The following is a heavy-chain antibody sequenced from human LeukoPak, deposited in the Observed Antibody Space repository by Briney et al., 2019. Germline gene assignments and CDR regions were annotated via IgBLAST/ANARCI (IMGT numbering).Heavy chain of an antibody. CDR2: ISAYSGNT. Sequence: ASVKVSCKASGYTFTSYGISWVRQAPGQGLEWMGWISAYSGNTDYSQKLQGRVTMTTDTSTSTAYMELTSLRSDDTAVYYCARDRRISMTALVKGYIDVWGKGTTVTISS. D-gene: IGHD3-22*01. J-gene: IGHJ6*03. CDR3: ARDRRISMTALVKGYIDV. CDR1: GYTFTSYG. V-gene: IGHV1-18*04.